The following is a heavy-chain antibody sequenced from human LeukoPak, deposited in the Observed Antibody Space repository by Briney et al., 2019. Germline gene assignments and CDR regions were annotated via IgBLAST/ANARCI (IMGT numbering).Heavy chain of an antibody. J-gene: IGHJ4*02. CDR1: GGSFSGYY. D-gene: IGHD3-9*01. V-gene: IGHV4-34*01. CDR2: INHSGST. CDR3: ARGPRYDY. Sequence: PSETLSLTCAVYGGSFSGYYWSWIRQPPGKGLEWIGEINHSGSTNYNPSLKSRVTISVDTSKNQFSLKLSSVTAADTAVYYCARGPRYDYWGQGTQVTVSS.